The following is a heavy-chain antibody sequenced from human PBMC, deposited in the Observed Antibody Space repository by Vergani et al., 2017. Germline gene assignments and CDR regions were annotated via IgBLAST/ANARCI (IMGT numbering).Heavy chain of an antibody. V-gene: IGHV4-39*01. CDR1: GGSISSSSYY. J-gene: IGHJ5*02. CDR2: IYYSGST. D-gene: IGHD3-10*01. Sequence: QLQLQESGPGLVKPSETLSLTCTVSGGSISSSSYYWGWIRQPPGKGLEWIGSIYYSGSTYYNPSLKSRVTISVDTSKNQFSLKLSSVTAADTAVYYCARLWFGELSAHNWFDPWGQGTLVTVSS. CDR3: ARLWFGELSAHNWFDP.